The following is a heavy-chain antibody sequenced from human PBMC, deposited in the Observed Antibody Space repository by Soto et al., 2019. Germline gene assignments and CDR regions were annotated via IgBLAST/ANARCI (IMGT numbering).Heavy chain of an antibody. D-gene: IGHD1-26*01. CDR3: ARAGGGIIHDYYYGMDV. V-gene: IGHV3-7*03. Sequence: EVQLVESGGGLVQPGGSLRLSCAASGFTFSSYWMSWVRQAPGKGLEWVANIKQDGSEKYYVDSVKGRFTISRDNAKNSLYLQMNSLRAEDTAVYYCARAGGGIIHDYYYGMDVWGLGTTVTVSS. CDR1: GFTFSSYW. J-gene: IGHJ6*02. CDR2: IKQDGSEK.